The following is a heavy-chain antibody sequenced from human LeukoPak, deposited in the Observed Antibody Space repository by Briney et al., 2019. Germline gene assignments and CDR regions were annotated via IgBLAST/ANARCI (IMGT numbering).Heavy chain of an antibody. D-gene: IGHD3-10*01. V-gene: IGHV3-21*01. CDR1: GFTFDDYG. Sequence: GGSLRLSCAASGFTFDDYGMSWVRQAPGKGLEWVSSISNSGNYIYYADSVKGRFTISRDNAKNSLYPQMNSLRAEDTAVYYCARGVGETIVRGVSLDYWGQGTLVTVSS. J-gene: IGHJ4*02. CDR3: ARGVGETIVRGVSLDY. CDR2: ISNSGNYI.